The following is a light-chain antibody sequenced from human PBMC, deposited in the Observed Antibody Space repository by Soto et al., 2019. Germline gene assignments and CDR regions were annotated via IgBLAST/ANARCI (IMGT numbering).Light chain of an antibody. CDR2: GTS. V-gene: IGKV3-20*01. CDR1: QGVSSSY. Sequence: EIVLTQSPGTLSLSPGERATLSCRASQGVSSSYLAWYQQIPGQSPRLLIYGTSTRATGIPDRFSGSGSGTDFTLTISRLEPEDSAVYYCQQYGSSPLTLGGGTKVDIK. CDR3: QQYGSSPLT. J-gene: IGKJ4*01.